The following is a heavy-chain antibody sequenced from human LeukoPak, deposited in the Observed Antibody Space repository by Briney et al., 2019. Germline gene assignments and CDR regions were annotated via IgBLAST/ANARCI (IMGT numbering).Heavy chain of an antibody. V-gene: IGHV4-39*07. Sequence: SETLSLTCTVSGGSISSSSYYWGWIRQPPGXXRXWIGSIYYSGSTYYNPSLKSRVTISVHKSKNQFSLKLRSVTAADTAVYYCARDELWFGGREWGQGTLVTVSS. CDR1: GGSISSSSYY. CDR2: IYYSGST. CDR3: ARDELWFGGRE. J-gene: IGHJ4*02. D-gene: IGHD3-10*01.